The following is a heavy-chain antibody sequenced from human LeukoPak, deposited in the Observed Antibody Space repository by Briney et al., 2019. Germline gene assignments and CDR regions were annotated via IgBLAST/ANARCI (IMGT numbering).Heavy chain of an antibody. CDR3: AKELRPVTTGAQLYYYYGMDV. V-gene: IGHV3-30*02. J-gene: IGHJ6*02. Sequence: QPGGSLRLSCAASGFTFSSYGMHWVRQAPGKGLEWVAFIRYDGSNKYYADSVKGRFTISRDNSKNTLYLQMNSLRAEDTAVYYCAKELRPVTTGAQLYYYYGMDVWGQGTTVTVSS. CDR1: GFTFSSYG. D-gene: IGHD4-17*01. CDR2: IRYDGSNK.